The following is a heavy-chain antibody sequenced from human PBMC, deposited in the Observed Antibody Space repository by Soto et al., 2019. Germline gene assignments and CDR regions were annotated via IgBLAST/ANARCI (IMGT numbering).Heavy chain of an antibody. CDR2: IYYSGST. V-gene: IGHV4-59*01. D-gene: IGHD2-8*01. CDR3: ARAAYCTNGVCYTNAFDI. Sequence: QVQLQESGPGLVKPSETLSLTCTVSGGSISSYYWSWIRQPPGKGLEWIGYIYYSGSTNYNPSLKSRGTISVDTSKNQFSLKLSSVTAADTAVYYCARAAYCTNGVCYTNAFDIWGQGTMVTVSS. CDR1: GGSISSYY. J-gene: IGHJ3*02.